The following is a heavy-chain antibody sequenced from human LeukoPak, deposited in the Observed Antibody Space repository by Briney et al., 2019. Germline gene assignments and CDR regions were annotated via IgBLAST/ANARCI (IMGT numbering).Heavy chain of an antibody. V-gene: IGHV3-7*01. CDR3: ARGREGGSSWYGSFDY. Sequence: PGGSLRLSCAASGFTFSTYWMSWVRQAPGKGLEWVANIKQDGSEKYYVDSVKGRFTISRDNAKSSLYLQMNSLRAEDTAVYYCARGREGGSSWYGSFDYWGQGTLVTVSS. CDR2: IKQDGSEK. D-gene: IGHD6-13*01. CDR1: GFTFSTYW. J-gene: IGHJ4*02.